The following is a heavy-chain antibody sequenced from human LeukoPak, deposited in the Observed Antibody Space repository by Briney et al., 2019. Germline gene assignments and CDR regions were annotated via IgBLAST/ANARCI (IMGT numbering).Heavy chain of an antibody. Sequence: PSETLSLTCTVSGGSISSRNYYWGWIRQPPGKGLEWIGSFSYTGSTSYNPSLKSRLTISVDTSKTQVSLKLSSVTATDTAVYFCASPISGRLYYFDYWGQGALVIVSS. V-gene: IGHV4-39*01. CDR3: ASPISGRLYYFDY. D-gene: IGHD1-26*01. CDR1: GGSISSRNYY. CDR2: FSYTGST. J-gene: IGHJ4*02.